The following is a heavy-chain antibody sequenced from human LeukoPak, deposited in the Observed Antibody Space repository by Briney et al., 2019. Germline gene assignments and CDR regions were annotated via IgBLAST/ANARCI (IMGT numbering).Heavy chain of an antibody. CDR2: IKQDGSEK. V-gene: IGHV3-7*01. CDR3: ARVMDDSSGWIGDYYYMDV. D-gene: IGHD6-19*01. J-gene: IGHJ6*03. CDR1: GFTFSGYW. Sequence: PGGSLRLSCAASGFTFSGYWMTWVRQAPGKGLEWVANIKQDGSEKYYVDSVKGRFTISRDNAKNSLYLQMNSPRAEDTAVYYCARVMDDSSGWIGDYYYMDVWGKGTTVTVSS.